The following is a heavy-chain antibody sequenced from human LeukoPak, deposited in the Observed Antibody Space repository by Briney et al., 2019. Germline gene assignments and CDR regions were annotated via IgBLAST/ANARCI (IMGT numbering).Heavy chain of an antibody. CDR2: ISGSGGST. Sequence: GGSLGLSCAASGFTFSSYAMSWVRQAPGKGLEWVSAISGSGGSTYYADSVKGRFTISRDNSKNTPYLQMNSLRAEDTAVYYCAREGRGDYDYWGQGTLVTVSS. D-gene: IGHD3-10*01. CDR3: AREGRGDYDY. CDR1: GFTFSSYA. J-gene: IGHJ4*02. V-gene: IGHV3-23*01.